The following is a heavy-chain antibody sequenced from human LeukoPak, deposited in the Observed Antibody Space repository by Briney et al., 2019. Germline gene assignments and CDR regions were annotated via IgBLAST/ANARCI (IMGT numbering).Heavy chain of an antibody. CDR1: GFTFSNYA. Sequence: GGSLRLSCVASGFTFSNYAMSWVRQAPGKGLEWVSGISGDSGGTNYADSVKGRFTISRDNSKNTLYLQMNSLRAEDTAVYYCARDHHDYYDSSGYFDYWGQGTLVTVSS. CDR3: ARDHHDYYDSSGYFDY. V-gene: IGHV3-23*01. J-gene: IGHJ4*02. CDR2: ISGDSGGT. D-gene: IGHD3-22*01.